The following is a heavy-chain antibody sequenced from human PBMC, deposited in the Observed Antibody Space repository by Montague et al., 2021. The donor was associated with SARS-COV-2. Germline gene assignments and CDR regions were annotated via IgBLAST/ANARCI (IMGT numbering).Heavy chain of an antibody. V-gene: IGHV3-7*03. CDR1: GFTFSSYW. D-gene: IGHD2-15*01. CDR2: IKQDGSEK. J-gene: IGHJ6*02. Sequence: SLRLSCAASGFTFSSYWMSWVRQAPGKGLEWVANIKQDGSEKYYVDSVKGRFTISRDNAKNSLYLQMNSLRAEDTAVYYCARDLGAVAVAAIKYYYYGMDVWGQGTTVTVSS. CDR3: ARDLGAVAVAAIKYYYYGMDV.